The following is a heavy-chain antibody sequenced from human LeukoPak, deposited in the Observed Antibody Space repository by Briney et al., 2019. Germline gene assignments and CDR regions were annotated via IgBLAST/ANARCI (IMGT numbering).Heavy chain of an antibody. D-gene: IGHD4-17*01. CDR1: GYTFTSYG. J-gene: IGHJ4*02. Sequence: ASVKVSCKASGYTFTSYGISWVRQAPGQGLEWMGWINPHSGGTNYAQKFQGRVTMTRDTSISTAYMELSRLRSDDTAVYYCARVYLTVTTGVIYFDYWGQGTLVTVSS. V-gene: IGHV1-2*02. CDR2: INPHSGGT. CDR3: ARVYLTVTTGVIYFDY.